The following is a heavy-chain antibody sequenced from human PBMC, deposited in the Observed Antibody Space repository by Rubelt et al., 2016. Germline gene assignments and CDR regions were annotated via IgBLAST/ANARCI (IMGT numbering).Heavy chain of an antibody. J-gene: IGHJ6*02. V-gene: IGHV4-61*01. CDR3: ARGVSPYYYYGMDV. CDR2: IYYSGST. D-gene: IGHD3-10*01. Sequence: QVQLQESGPGLVKPSETLSLTCTVSGGSVSSGSYYWSWIRQPPGKGLEWIGYIYYSGSTNYNPSLKCRVTISVDTSKNQFSLKLSSVTAADTAVYYCARGVSPYYYYGMDVWGQGTTVTVSS. CDR1: GGSVSSGSYY.